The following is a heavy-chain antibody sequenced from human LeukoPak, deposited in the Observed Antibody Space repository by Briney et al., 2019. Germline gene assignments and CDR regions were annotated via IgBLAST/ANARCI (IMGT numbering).Heavy chain of an antibody. D-gene: IGHD6-19*01. J-gene: IGHJ4*02. CDR3: ARGSSASGFDY. CDR2: IYYSGST. Sequence: SETLSLTCTVSGDSISSSSYYWGWIRQPPGKGLEWIGNIYYSGSTYYNPSLKGRVTISVDTSKNQFSLKLSSVTAADTAVYYCARGSSASGFDYWGQGTLVTVSS. CDR1: GDSISSSSYY. V-gene: IGHV4-39*07.